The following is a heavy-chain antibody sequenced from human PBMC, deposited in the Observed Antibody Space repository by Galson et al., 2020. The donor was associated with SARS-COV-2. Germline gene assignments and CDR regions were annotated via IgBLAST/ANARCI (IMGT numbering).Heavy chain of an antibody. CDR3: ARVRQDIVVVPAATNYYYYGMDV. D-gene: IGHD2-2*01. CDR1: GGSISSYY. Sequence: SETLSLTCTVSGGSISSYYWSWIRQPPGKGLEWIGYIYYSGSTNYNPSLKSRVTISVDTSKNQFSLKLSSVTAADTAVYYCARVRQDIVVVPAATNYYYYGMDVWGQGTTVTVSS. J-gene: IGHJ6*02. CDR2: IYYSGST. V-gene: IGHV4-59*01.